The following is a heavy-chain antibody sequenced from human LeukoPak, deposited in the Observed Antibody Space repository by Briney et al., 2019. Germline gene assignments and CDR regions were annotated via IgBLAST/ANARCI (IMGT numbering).Heavy chain of an antibody. V-gene: IGHV3-7*01. D-gene: IGHD2-2*01. J-gene: IGHJ4*02. CDR3: ARDIPATEVDY. Sequence: GGSLRLSCAASGFSVSSYWMSWVRQAPGKGLEWVASIKQDESEKYYVDSVKGRFTISRVNAKNSLYLQMNSLRAEDTAVYYCARDIPATEVDYWGQGVLVTVSS. CDR2: IKQDESEK. CDR1: GFSVSSYW.